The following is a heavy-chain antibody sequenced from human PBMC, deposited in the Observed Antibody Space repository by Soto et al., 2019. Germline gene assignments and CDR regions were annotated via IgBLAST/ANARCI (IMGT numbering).Heavy chain of an antibody. CDR1: GGSFTDYK. D-gene: IGHD4-17*01. Sequence: QVQLRQWGAGLLKPSEPLSLTCVVSGGSFTDYKWTWIRQSPEKGLEWIGEIRHNGDTDSKPSLRSRLTMSLDTSKNQFSLHLSSVTSADTAVYFCAGGPDYGDYDAWGQGTLVTVSS. CDR3: AGGPDYGDYDA. CDR2: IRHNGDT. V-gene: IGHV4-34*01. J-gene: IGHJ5*02.